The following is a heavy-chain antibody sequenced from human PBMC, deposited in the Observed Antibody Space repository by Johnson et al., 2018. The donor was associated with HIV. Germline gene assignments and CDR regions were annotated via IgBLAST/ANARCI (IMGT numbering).Heavy chain of an antibody. CDR2: INSDGSRT. CDR1: GFTFSSYW. CDR3: ARHTGYDAFDI. D-gene: IGHD2-21*01. Sequence: VQLVESGGGLVKPGGSLTLSCAASGFTFSSYWMHWVRQVAGKGLVWVARINSDGSRTNYADSVKGRFTISRDNAKKTLYLQMNSLRAEDTAVYYCARHTGYDAFDIWGQGTMVTVSS. V-gene: IGHV3-74*02. J-gene: IGHJ3*02.